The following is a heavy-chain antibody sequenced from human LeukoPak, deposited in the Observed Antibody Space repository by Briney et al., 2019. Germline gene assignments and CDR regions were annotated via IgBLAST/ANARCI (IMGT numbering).Heavy chain of an antibody. CDR3: ARDAQEYHYGSGDYAF. D-gene: IGHD3-22*01. V-gene: IGHV1-69*01. Sequence: SVKVSCKASGFTFSSYGLSWVRQAPGQGLEWVGGLIAISGTAYYAQKFQGRVTISADESKNTAYMELSSLRAEDAAVYYCARDAQEYHYGSGDYAFWGQGTQVSVSS. CDR1: GFTFSSYG. CDR2: LIAISGTA. J-gene: IGHJ1*01.